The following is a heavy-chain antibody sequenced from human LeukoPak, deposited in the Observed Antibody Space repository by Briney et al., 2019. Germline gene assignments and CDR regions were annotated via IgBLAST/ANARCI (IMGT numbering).Heavy chain of an antibody. J-gene: IGHJ5*02. CDR2: IYHSGST. CDR3: ARRGSKSGWFDP. V-gene: IGHV4-38-2*01. D-gene: IGHD2-15*01. CDR1: GYSISSGYD. Sequence: SETLSLTCAVSGYSISSGYDWGWIRQSPGKGLEWIGSIYHSGSTYYNPSLKSRVTISVDTSKNQFSLKLSSVTAADTAVYYCARRGSKSGWFDPWGQGTLVTVSS.